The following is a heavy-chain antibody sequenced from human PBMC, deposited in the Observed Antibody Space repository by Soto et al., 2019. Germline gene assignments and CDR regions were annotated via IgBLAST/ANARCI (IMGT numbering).Heavy chain of an antibody. D-gene: IGHD1-1*01. J-gene: IGHJ4*02. CDR3: ARGRYGDY. CDR1: GYGFTTYG. V-gene: IGHV1-18*01. Sequence: QVHLVQSGAEVKKPGASVKVSCKGSGYGFTTYGITWVRQAPGQGLEWMAWISAHNGNTDYAQNLQGRVTVTRDTSTSTAYMELRSLGSDDTAVYYCARGRYGDYWGQGALVTVSS. CDR2: ISAHNGNT.